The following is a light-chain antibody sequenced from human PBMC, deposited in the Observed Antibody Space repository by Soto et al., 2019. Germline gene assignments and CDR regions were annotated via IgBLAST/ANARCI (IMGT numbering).Light chain of an antibody. CDR2: DAS. CDR1: QSISSW. CDR3: QQYNSYQWT. J-gene: IGKJ1*01. Sequence: DIQMTQSPSTLSASVGDRVTITCRASQSISSWLAWYQQKPGKAPKLLIYDASSLESGVPSRFSGSGSGKELALTVSSLQPDDFATYYCQQYNSYQWTLGQGTKVDIK. V-gene: IGKV1-5*01.